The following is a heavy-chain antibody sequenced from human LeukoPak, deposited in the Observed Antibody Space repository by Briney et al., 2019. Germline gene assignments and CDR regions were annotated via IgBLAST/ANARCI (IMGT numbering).Heavy chain of an antibody. CDR1: GYTFTGYY. V-gene: IGHV1-2*02. Sequence: ASVKVSCKASGYTFTGYYMHWVRQAPGQGLEWMGWINPNSGGTNYAQKFQGRVTMTRDTSISTAYMELSRLRSDDTAVYYCARLGDGEWLVRTEGDYWGQGTLVTVSS. D-gene: IGHD6-19*01. CDR2: INPNSGGT. J-gene: IGHJ4*02. CDR3: ARLGDGEWLVRTEGDY.